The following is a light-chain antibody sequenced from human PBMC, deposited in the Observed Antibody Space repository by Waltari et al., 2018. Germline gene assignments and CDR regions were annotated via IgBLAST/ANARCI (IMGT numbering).Light chain of an antibody. J-gene: IGLJ1*01. V-gene: IGLV2-23*02. CDR2: DVS. CDR3: CSYAGSSTSYV. CDR1: SSDDGGYNY. Sequence: QSALTQPASASGSPGQSIPISCTGTSSDDGGYNYVSWYQQHTGKAPKLMISDVSKRPSGVSNRFSGSKSGNTASLTISGLQAEDEADYYCCSYAGSSTSYVFGTGTKVTVL.